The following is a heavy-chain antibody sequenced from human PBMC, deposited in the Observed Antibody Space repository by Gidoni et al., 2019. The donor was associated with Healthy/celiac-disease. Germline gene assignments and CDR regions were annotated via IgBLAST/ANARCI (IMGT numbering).Heavy chain of an antibody. CDR3: VKGRITMIVVVMDY. J-gene: IGHJ4*02. Sequence: EVQLVESGGGLVQPGGSLRLYCSASGFTFRSYAMHWVRQAPGKGLEYVSAISSNGGSTYYADSVKGRFTISRDNSKNTLYLQMSSLRAEDTAVYYCVKGRITMIVVVMDYWGQGTLVTVSS. CDR2: ISSNGGST. D-gene: IGHD3-22*01. CDR1: GFTFRSYA. V-gene: IGHV3-64D*06.